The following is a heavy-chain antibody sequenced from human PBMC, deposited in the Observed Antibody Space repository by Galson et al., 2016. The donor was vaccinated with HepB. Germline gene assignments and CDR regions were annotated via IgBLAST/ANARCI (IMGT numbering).Heavy chain of an antibody. CDR3: GRGSKYGFDM. CDR2: IFTDGSGT. CDR1: GFTFSAYP. J-gene: IGHJ3*02. Sequence: SLRLSCAASGFTFSAYPMHWVRQAPGKGLVWISRIFTDGSGTLYADSVKGRFTISRDNAKNTLFLQMNSLRADDMAVYYCGRGSKYGFDMWGQGTMVTVSS. V-gene: IGHV3-74*01.